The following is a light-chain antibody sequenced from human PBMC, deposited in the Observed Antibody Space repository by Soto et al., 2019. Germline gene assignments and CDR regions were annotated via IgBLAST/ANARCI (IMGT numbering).Light chain of an antibody. J-gene: IGKJ1*01. CDR2: GAS. CDR3: QQTYTAPRT. V-gene: IGKV1-39*01. Sequence: DLQMTQSPSSLSASVGDRVTITCRASQSITIYLNWYQQQPGKAPRLLIYGASTLQTGVPSRFSGSGSMTDFTLTISDLQPEDFATYYCQQTYTAPRTFGQGTKVDI. CDR1: QSITIY.